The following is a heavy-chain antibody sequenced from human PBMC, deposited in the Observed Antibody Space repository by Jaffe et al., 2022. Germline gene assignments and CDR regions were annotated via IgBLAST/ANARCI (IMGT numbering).Heavy chain of an antibody. Sequence: EVQLVESGGGLVQPGRSLRLSCAASGFTFDDYAMHWVRQAPGKGLEWVSGISWNSGSIGYADSVKGRFTISRDNAKNSLYLQMNSLRAEDTALYYCAKDSFGVVIGSFDYWGQGTLVTVSS. CDR1: GFTFDDYA. D-gene: IGHD3-3*01. V-gene: IGHV3-9*01. J-gene: IGHJ4*02. CDR2: ISWNSGSI. CDR3: AKDSFGVVIGSFDY.